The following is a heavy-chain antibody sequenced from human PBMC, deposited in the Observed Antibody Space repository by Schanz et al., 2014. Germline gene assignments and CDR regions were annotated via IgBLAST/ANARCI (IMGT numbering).Heavy chain of an antibody. V-gene: IGHV3-30*03. CDR2: ITTAGTKM. D-gene: IGHD5-12*01. Sequence: VQLVESGGGLVQPGGSLRLSCAASGFNFGSHGMHWVRQAPGKGLEWVAAITTAGTKMYYADSVRGRFTVSRDNSKNTLYLQLNSLRAEDTAVYYCARDFHGYGPHLDYWGQGSLVTDSS. CDR1: GFNFGSHG. CDR3: ARDFHGYGPHLDY. J-gene: IGHJ4*02.